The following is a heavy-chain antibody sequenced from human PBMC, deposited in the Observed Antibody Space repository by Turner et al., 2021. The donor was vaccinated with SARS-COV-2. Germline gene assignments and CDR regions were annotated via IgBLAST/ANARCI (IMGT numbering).Heavy chain of an antibody. CDR2: INIDGSST. J-gene: IGHJ4*02. CDR1: GFTFSSYW. CDR3: ADSGSN. Sequence: EVQLVVSGGGLVQLRGSLRLSCAVSGFTFSSYWMHWVRQAPGKGLVCVSRINIDGSSTDYADSVKGRFTISRDNAKNTLYLQMNSLRAEDTAVYYCADSGSNWGQGTLVTVSS. V-gene: IGHV3-74*01. D-gene: IGHD3-22*01.